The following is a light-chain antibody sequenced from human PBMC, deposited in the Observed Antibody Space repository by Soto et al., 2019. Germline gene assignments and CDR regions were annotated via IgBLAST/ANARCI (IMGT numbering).Light chain of an antibody. Sequence: SFRRPPASARGSPGQSVTISFTGTISDVGGYNYVSWYQQHPGKGPNLMIYEVSNRPSGVSNRFSGSRSGNTASLTISGLQAEDEADYYCSSYTRINSYVFGSGTKVT. CDR3: SSYTRINSYV. CDR2: EVS. CDR1: ISDVGGYNY. J-gene: IGLJ1*01. V-gene: IGLV2-14*01.